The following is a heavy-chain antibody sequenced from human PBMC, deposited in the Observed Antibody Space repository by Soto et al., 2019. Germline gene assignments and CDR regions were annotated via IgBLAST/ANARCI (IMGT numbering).Heavy chain of an antibody. V-gene: IGHV1-18*01. CDR2: ISPYNGDT. J-gene: IGHJ6*03. Sequence: QVQLVQSGPEVKKPGASVKVSCKASGYTFTTYGISWVRQAPGQGLEWMGWISPYNGDTHYAEKFQGGLTMTTDTSATSAYMELMALSSDDRAVYFCARALSMAQYYYYMDVWGKGTTVTVSS. CDR1: GYTFTTYG. CDR3: ARALSMAQYYYYMDV.